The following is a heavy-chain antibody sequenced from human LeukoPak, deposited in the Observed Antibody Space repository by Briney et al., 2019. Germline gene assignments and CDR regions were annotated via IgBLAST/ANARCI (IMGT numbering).Heavy chain of an antibody. Sequence: GGSLRLSCAASGFTFGSYAMGWVRQAPGKGLEWVSAISSSGASKYYADSVKGRFTISRDNSKNTLYLQMNSLRAEDTAVYYCAKEYGGDLWGQGTLVTVSS. CDR2: ISSSGASK. V-gene: IGHV3-23*01. D-gene: IGHD4-17*01. CDR3: AKEYGGDL. J-gene: IGHJ4*02. CDR1: GFTFGSYA.